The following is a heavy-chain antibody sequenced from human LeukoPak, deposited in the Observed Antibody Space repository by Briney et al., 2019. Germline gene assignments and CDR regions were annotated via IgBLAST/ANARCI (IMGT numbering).Heavy chain of an antibody. CDR3: AKRRGLELLYYYYMDV. CDR2: IYSVGTT. V-gene: IGHV3-53*01. CDR1: DFSVGSNY. Sequence: PGGSLRLSCAASDFSVGSNYMTWVRQAPGKGLEWVSLIYSVGTTFYADSVKGRFTISRDTSKNTLYLQMNSLRAEDTAVYYCAKRRGLELLYYYYMDVWGKGTTVTVSS. D-gene: IGHD1-7*01. J-gene: IGHJ6*03.